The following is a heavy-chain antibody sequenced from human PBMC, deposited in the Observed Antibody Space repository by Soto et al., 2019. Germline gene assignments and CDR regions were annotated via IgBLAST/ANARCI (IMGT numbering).Heavy chain of an antibody. D-gene: IGHD6-6*01. Sequence: PGGSLRLSCTASGFRFSSYGMNWVLQAPGKGLEWVSSISSGSSFIYYADSVKGRFTISRDKSKNTLYLQMNSLRVEDTAVFYCAKTAAARPNLYLDSWGQGTLVTVSS. J-gene: IGHJ4*02. CDR1: GFRFSSYG. V-gene: IGHV3-21*04. CDR3: AKTAAARPNLYLDS. CDR2: ISSGSSFI.